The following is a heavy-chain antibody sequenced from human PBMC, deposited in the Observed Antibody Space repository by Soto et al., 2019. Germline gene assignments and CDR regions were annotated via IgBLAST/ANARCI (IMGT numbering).Heavy chain of an antibody. D-gene: IGHD3-16*01. CDR3: ATSAAVSGGVFDH. CDR1: GFTFSNAW. CDR2: IKSRALGETT. V-gene: IGHV3-15*02. J-gene: IGHJ4*01. Sequence: VQLVESGGASVETGGYLRLTCAASGFTFSNAWITWVRQAPGKGLEWVGRIKSRALGETTDYAAPVKGRFTISRDDSENTLSLQLNSLKTEDTAVYYCATSAAVSGGVFDHWGHGTLVTVSS.